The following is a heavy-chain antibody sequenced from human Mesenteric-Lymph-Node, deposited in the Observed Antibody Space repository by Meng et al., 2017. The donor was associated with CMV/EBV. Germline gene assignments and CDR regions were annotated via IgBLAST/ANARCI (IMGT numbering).Heavy chain of an antibody. Sequence: SCKASEYSFTAYYMHWVRQAPGQGLEWMGLINPSGGSPKYTQKFQGRVTMTSDTSTSAVFMELSSLRSDDTAVFYCARGTNYGVLDYWGQGTLVTVSS. V-gene: IGHV1-46*01. J-gene: IGHJ4*02. CDR3: ARGTNYGVLDY. D-gene: IGHD4-17*01. CDR1: EYSFTAYY. CDR2: INPSGGSP.